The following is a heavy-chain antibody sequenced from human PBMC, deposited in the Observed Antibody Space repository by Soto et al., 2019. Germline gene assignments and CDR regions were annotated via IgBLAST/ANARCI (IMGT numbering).Heavy chain of an antibody. J-gene: IGHJ5*02. Sequence: ASVKVSCKASGYTFTGYYMHWVRQAPGQGLEWMGWINPNSGGTNYAQKFQGWVTMTRDTSISTAYMELSRLRSDDTAVYYCAGGGVNWNGVVSAWFDPWGQGTLVTVSS. CDR3: AGGGVNWNGVVSAWFDP. D-gene: IGHD1-1*01. CDR2: INPNSGGT. V-gene: IGHV1-2*04. CDR1: GYTFTGYY.